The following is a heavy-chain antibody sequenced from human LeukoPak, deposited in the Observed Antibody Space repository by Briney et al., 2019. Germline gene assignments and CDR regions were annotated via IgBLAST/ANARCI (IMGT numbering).Heavy chain of an antibody. J-gene: IGHJ3*02. CDR1: GFTFSSYS. V-gene: IGHV3-48*01. CDR2: ISSSSSTI. Sequence: PGGSLRLSCAASGFTFSSYSMNWVRQAPGKGLEWVSYISSSSSTIYYADPVKGRFTISRDNAKNSLYLQMNSLRAEDTAVYYCARDSLVVTGSLYAFDIWGQGTMVTVS. D-gene: IGHD1-20*01. CDR3: ARDSLVVTGSLYAFDI.